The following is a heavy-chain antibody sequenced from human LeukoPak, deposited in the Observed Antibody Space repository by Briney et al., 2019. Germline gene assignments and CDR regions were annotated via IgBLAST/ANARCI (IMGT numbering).Heavy chain of an antibody. Sequence: GGSLRLSCAASGFTFSSSAMSWVRQVPGKGLEWVSGISASGGSTYYADSVRGRFTISRDNSKNTLYLQMNSLRAEDTAVYYCAKASTYYYDSSGYGDYWGQGTLVTVSS. D-gene: IGHD3-22*01. CDR3: AKASTYYYDSSGYGDY. CDR2: ISASGGST. CDR1: GFTFSSSA. V-gene: IGHV3-23*01. J-gene: IGHJ4*02.